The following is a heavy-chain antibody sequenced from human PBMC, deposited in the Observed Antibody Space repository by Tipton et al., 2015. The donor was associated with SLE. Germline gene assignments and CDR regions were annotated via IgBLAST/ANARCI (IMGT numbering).Heavy chain of an antibody. CDR1: GFTFSSYS. J-gene: IGHJ2*01. Sequence: SLRLSCAASGFTFSSYSMNWVRQAPGKGLEWVSAISGSGGSTYYADSVKGRFTISRDNSKNTLYLQMNSLRAEDTAVYYCAKGGGDYAYFDLWGRGTLVTVSS. CDR2: ISGSGGST. CDR3: AKGGGDYAYFDL. D-gene: IGHD4-17*01. V-gene: IGHV3-23*01.